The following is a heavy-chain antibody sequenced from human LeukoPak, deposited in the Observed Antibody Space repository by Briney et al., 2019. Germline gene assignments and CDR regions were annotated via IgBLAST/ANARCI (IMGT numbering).Heavy chain of an antibody. V-gene: IGHV3-49*04. CDR3: TRNARDPDM. CDR2: TGSKAYAGPP. CDR1: GFTFGDYA. Sequence: QAGGSLRLSCATSGFTFGDYALSWVRQAPGKGLEWVGFTGSKAYAGPPEYAASVKGRFSISRDDSKTIVYLQMNSLKAEDTAVYCCTRNARDPDMWGQGTMVTVSS. J-gene: IGHJ3*02.